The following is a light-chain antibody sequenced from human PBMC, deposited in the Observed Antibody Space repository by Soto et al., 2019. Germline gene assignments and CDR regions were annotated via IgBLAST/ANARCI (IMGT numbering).Light chain of an antibody. Sequence: DIQMTQSPPTLSASVGDRVTITCRASQSIAPWLAWYQQKPGKAPKLLIYKASTLESGVPSRFSGGGAGTEFTFTSSNLQPDDFATYYCQQYNGYYTFGQGTRVEIK. CDR2: KAS. CDR3: QQYNGYYT. J-gene: IGKJ1*01. V-gene: IGKV1-5*03. CDR1: QSIAPW.